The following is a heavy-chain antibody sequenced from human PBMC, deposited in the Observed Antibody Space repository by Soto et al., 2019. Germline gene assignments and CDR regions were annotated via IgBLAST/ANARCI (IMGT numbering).Heavy chain of an antibody. CDR1: GFTFSSYA. J-gene: IGHJ6*02. V-gene: IGHV3-23*01. CDR2: ISGSGGST. Sequence: EVQLLESGGGLVQPGGSLRLSCAASGFTFSSYAMSWVRQAPGKGLEWVSAISGSGGSTYYADSVKARFTISRDNSKNTLYLQMNSLRAEDTAVYYCAKDNHPYYYYGMDVWGQGTTVTVSS. CDR3: AKDNHPYYYYGMDV.